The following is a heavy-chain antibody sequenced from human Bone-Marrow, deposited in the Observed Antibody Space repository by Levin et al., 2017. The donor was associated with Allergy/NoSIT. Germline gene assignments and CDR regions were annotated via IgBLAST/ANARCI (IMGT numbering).Heavy chain of an antibody. CDR1: GFTFSSYS. D-gene: IGHD5-24*01. CDR2: ISSSSSTI. J-gene: IGHJ6*02. CDR3: ARGSGEMATNRRLFYYGMDV. V-gene: IGHV3-48*04. Sequence: PGGSLRLSCAASGFTFSSYSMNWVRQAPGKGLEWVSYISSSSSTIYYADSVKGRFTISRDNAKNSLYLQINSLRAEDTAVYYCARGSGEMATNRRLFYYGMDVWGQGTTVTVSS.